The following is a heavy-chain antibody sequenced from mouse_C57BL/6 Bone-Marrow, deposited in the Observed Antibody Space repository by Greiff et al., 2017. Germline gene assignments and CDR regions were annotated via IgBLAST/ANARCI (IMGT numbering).Heavy chain of an antibody. CDR2: ISSGSSTI. J-gene: IGHJ3*01. D-gene: IGHD3-3*01. V-gene: IGHV5-17*01. CDR3: ARGTRFAY. CDR1: GFTFSDYG. Sequence: EVQRVGSGGGLVKPGGSLKLSCAASGFTFSDYGMHWVRQAPEKGLEWVAYISSGSSTIYYADTVKGRFTISRDNAKNTLFLQMTSLRSEDTAMYYCARGTRFAYWGQGTLVTVSA.